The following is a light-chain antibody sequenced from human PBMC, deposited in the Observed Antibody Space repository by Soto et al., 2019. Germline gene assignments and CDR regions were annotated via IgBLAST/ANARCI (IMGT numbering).Light chain of an antibody. CDR2: GAS. Sequence: MSQAPSIWSGSNGARVTLYCRTSHSVNSHVAWYQQTPGQAPRLLLYGASATATGIPVRFSGCGSGTAFTLTSSQLEYDACAVYQYQKYRTLPIFGRGTIVD. CDR1: HSVNSH. J-gene: IGKJ3*01. V-gene: IGKV3-15*01. CDR3: QKYRTLPI.